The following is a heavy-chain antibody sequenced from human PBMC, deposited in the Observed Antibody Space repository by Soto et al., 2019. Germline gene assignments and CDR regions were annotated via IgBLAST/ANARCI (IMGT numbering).Heavy chain of an antibody. CDR3: TTVGRSAYDA. V-gene: IGHV3-15*01. CDR2: IKSITDGGTI. CDR1: GFTFSNVW. D-gene: IGHD5-12*01. J-gene: IGHJ5*02. Sequence: EVQLVESGGDLVKPGGSVRLSCAASGFTFSNVWMTWVRQAPGKGLEWVGRIKSITDGGTIDYAAPVKGRFTISRDDSKSSLYLKMNSLKSEDTAVYFCTTVGRSAYDAWGQGTLVTVSS.